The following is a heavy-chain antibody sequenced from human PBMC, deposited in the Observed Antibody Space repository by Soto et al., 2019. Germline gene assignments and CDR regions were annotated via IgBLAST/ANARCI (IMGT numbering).Heavy chain of an antibody. J-gene: IGHJ4*02. CDR2: IIPILGIA. CDR3: ARVTMVRGEPDFDY. Sequence: SVKVSCKASGGTFSSYTISWVRQAPGQGLGWMGRIIPILGIANYAQKFQGRVTITADKSTSTAYMELSSLRSEDTAVYYCARVTMVRGEPDFDYWGQGTLVTVS. CDR1: GGTFSSYT. V-gene: IGHV1-69*02. D-gene: IGHD3-10*01.